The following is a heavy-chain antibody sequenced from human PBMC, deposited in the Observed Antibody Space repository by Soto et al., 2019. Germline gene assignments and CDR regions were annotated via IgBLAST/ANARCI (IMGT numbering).Heavy chain of an antibody. D-gene: IGHD4-17*01. Sequence: QVQLVESGGGVVQPGRSLRLSCAASGFTFSSYGMHWVRQAPGKGLEWVAVISYDGSNKYYADSVKGRFTISRDNSKNTLYLQMNSLRAEDTAVYYCAKDAVTTSVGYYYYRGMDVWGQGTTVTVSS. CDR1: GFTFSSYG. V-gene: IGHV3-30*18. CDR3: AKDAVTTSVGYYYYRGMDV. CDR2: ISYDGSNK. J-gene: IGHJ6*02.